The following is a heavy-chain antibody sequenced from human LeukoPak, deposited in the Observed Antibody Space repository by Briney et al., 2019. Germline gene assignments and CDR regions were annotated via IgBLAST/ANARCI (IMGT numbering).Heavy chain of an antibody. CDR2: INWNGGST. CDR3: ARHSGSYSGDAFDI. CDR1: GFTFDDYG. V-gene: IGHV3-20*04. J-gene: IGHJ3*02. D-gene: IGHD1-26*01. Sequence: GGSLRLSCAASGFTFDDYGMSWVRQAPGKGLEWVSGINWNGGSTGYADSVKGRFTISRDNAKNSLYLQMNSLRAEDTAVYYCARHSGSYSGDAFDIWGQGTMVTVSS.